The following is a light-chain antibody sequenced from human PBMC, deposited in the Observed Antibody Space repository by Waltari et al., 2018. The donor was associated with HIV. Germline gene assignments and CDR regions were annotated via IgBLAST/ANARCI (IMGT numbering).Light chain of an antibody. J-gene: IGKJ1*01. CDR3: QQYNSYPWT. Sequence: DIQMTPSPSTLSASVGDSATITCRARQSISSWLAWYQQKPGKAPKLLIYKASSLESGVPSRFSGRGSGTEFTLTISSLQPDDFATYYCQQYNSYPWTFGQGTKVEIK. CDR1: QSISSW. V-gene: IGKV1-5*03. CDR2: KAS.